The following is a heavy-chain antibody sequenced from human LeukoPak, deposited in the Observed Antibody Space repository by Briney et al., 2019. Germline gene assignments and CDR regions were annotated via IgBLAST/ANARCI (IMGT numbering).Heavy chain of an antibody. J-gene: IGHJ6*03. CDR3: AKDFAFSGSYYYYYYMDV. CDR1: GFIFRDYG. V-gene: IGHV3-30*02. D-gene: IGHD1-26*01. Sequence: GGSLRLSCVASGFIFRDYGMHWVRQAPGKGLEWVAFIRYDGSNKYYADSVKGRFTISRDNSKNTLYLRMNSLRAEDTAVYYCAKDFAFSGSYYYYYYMDVWGKGTTVTISS. CDR2: IRYDGSNK.